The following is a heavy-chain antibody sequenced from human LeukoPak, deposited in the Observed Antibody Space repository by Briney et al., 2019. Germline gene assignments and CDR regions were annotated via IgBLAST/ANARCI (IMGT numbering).Heavy chain of an antibody. CDR2: ISGSGGST. Sequence: GGSLRLSCAASGFTFSSYAMTWVRQAPGKGLEWVSGISGSGGSTHHTDSVKGRFTISRDNSKNTLYLQMNSLRAEDTAVYYCTKDRDYSDYYIDSWGQGTLVTVSS. CDR3: TKDRDYSDYYIDS. V-gene: IGHV3-23*01. J-gene: IGHJ4*02. CDR1: GFTFSSYA. D-gene: IGHD4-11*01.